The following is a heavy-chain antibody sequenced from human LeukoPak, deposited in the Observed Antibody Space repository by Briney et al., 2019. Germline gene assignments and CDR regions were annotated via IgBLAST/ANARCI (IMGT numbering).Heavy chain of an antibody. CDR1: GFAFSSYG. CDR3: AKDLEAVTMIVPY. Sequence: GGSLRLSCAASGFAFSSYGMHRVRQAPGKGLEWVAVISYDGSNKYYADSVKGRFTISRDNSKNTLYLQMNSLRAEDTAVYYCAKDLEAVTMIVPYWGQGTLVTVSS. CDR2: ISYDGSNK. D-gene: IGHD3-22*01. V-gene: IGHV3-30*18. J-gene: IGHJ4*02.